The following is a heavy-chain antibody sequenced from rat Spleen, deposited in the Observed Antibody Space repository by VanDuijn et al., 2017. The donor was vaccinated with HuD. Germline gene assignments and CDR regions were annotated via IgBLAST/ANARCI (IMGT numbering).Heavy chain of an antibody. CDR1: GLSFSNYD. J-gene: IGHJ2*01. V-gene: IGHV5-20*01. CDR3: TTYYGGYA. CDR2: ISYDGSST. Sequence: EVQLVESGGGLVQPGRSMKLSCAASGLSFSNYDMAWVRQAPTKGLEWVATISYDGSSTYYRDSVKGRFTISRDNAKSSLYLQMDSLRSEDTATYYCTTYYGGYACGQGVMVTVSS. D-gene: IGHD1-11*01.